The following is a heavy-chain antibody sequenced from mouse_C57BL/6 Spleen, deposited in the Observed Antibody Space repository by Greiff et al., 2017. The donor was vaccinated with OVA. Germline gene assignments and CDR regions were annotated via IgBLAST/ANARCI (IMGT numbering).Heavy chain of an antibody. CDR2: INPSSGYT. Sequence: QVQLKESGAELAKPGASVKLYCKASGYTFTSYWMDWVKQRPGQGLEWIGYINPSSGYTKYNQKFKDKATLTADKSSSTAYMQLSSLTYEDSAVYYCARSKRWDFDYWGQGTTLTVSS. J-gene: IGHJ2*01. CDR3: ARSKRWDFDY. V-gene: IGHV1-7*01. CDR1: GYTFTSYW. D-gene: IGHD1-1*02.